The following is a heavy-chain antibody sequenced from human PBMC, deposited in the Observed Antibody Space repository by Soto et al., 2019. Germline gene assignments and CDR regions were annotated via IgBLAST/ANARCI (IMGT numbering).Heavy chain of an antibody. V-gene: IGHV4-34*11. CDR3: ARDLGIGSGPFDA. D-gene: IGHD2-2*03. CDR1: GGSFSGYY. J-gene: IGHJ3*01. CDR2: ICNSGTT. Sequence: SETLSLTCAVYGGSFSGYYWSWIRQPPGEGLEWIGCICNSGTTNNNPSLKSRVTISLDTPKNQFSLKLKSVTAADTAFYYCARDLGIGSGPFDAWGQGTMVTVSS.